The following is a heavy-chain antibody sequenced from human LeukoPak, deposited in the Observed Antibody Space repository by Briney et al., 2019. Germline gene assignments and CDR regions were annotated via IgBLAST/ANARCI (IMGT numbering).Heavy chain of an antibody. J-gene: IGHJ4*02. V-gene: IGHV3-21*01. CDR3: ARAYCSGGSCYPFDY. CDR1: GFTFKNYG. D-gene: IGHD2-15*01. CDR2: ISSSSSYI. Sequence: PGGSLRLSCAASGFTFKNYGIHWVRQAPGKGLEWVSSISSSSSYIYYADSVKGRFTISRDNAKNSLYLEMNSLRAEDTAVYYCARAYCSGGSCYPFDYWGQGTLVTVSS.